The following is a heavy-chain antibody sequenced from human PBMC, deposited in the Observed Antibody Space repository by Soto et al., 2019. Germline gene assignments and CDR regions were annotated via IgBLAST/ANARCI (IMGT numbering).Heavy chain of an antibody. Sequence: LETLSLTCAVYVGSFSGYYWSWIRQPPGKGLEWIGEINHSGSTNYNPSLKSRVTISVDTSKNQFSLKLSSVTAADTAVYYCARRLTRIVVFHYWGQGTLVTVSS. CDR3: ARRLTRIVVFHY. CDR1: VGSFSGYY. CDR2: INHSGST. V-gene: IGHV4-34*01. D-gene: IGHD3-22*01. J-gene: IGHJ4*02.